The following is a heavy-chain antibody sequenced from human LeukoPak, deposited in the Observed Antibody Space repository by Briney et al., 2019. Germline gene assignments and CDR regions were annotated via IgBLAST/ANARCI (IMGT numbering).Heavy chain of an antibody. CDR1: GGSISSYY. J-gene: IGHJ4*02. D-gene: IGHD4-17*01. CDR2: IYYSGST. CDR3: ARVNGDAFDY. V-gene: IGHV4-59*08. Sequence: PSETLSLTCTVSGGSISSYYWSWIRQPPGKGLEWIGYIYYSGSTYYNPSLKSRITISVDTSKNQFALKLSSVTAADTAVYYCARVNGDAFDYWGQGTLVTVSS.